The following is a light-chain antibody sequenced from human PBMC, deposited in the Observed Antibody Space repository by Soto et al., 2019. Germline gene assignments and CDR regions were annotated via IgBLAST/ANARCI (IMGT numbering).Light chain of an antibody. CDR2: DAS. J-gene: IGKJ5*01. CDR1: QSVSSY. Sequence: EIVLTQSPATLSLSPGERATLSCRASQSVSSYLAWYQQKPGQAPRLLIYDASNRATGIPARFSGSGSGTDFTLSISSLGPQDFAVYYCQQRSNLPPGGITFGQGTRLEIK. V-gene: IGKV3-11*01. CDR3: QQRSNLPPGGIT.